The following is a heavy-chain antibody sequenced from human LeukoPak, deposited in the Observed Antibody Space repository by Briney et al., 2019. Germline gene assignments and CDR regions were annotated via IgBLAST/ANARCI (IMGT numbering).Heavy chain of an antibody. Sequence: SETLSLTCTVSGRSISSSSYYWGWLRQPPGKGREWIGSIYDSRSTYYNPSLKSRVTISVDTYKNQFSLKLRSVTDADTAVYYCARRLNEYCTKGVCYWFDYWGRGTLVTVS. CDR1: GRSISSSSYY. D-gene: IGHD2-8*01. V-gene: IGHV4-39*01. CDR3: ARRLNEYCTKGVCYWFDY. J-gene: IGHJ4*02. CDR2: IYDSRST.